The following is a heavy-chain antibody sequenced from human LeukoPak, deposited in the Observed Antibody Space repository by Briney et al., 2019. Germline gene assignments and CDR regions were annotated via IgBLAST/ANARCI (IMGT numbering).Heavy chain of an antibody. D-gene: IGHD3-10*01. CDR1: GGSISSNNYY. Sequence: PSETLSLTCTVSGGSISSNNYYWGWIRQPPGKGLEWIGNVHYSGSTNYNPSLKSRVTMSVDTSKNQFSLKLSSVTAADTAVYYCARDSYYYGSGSLNWFDPWGQGTLVTVSS. V-gene: IGHV4-39*07. CDR2: VHYSGST. CDR3: ARDSYYYGSGSLNWFDP. J-gene: IGHJ5*02.